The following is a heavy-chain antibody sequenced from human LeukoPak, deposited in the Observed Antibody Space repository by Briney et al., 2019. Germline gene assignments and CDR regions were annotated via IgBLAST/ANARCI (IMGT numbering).Heavy chain of an antibody. CDR1: GFTFSSYA. CDR2: ISGSGGST. Sequence: PGGSLRLSCAASGFTFSSYAMHWVRQAPGKGLEWVSAISGSGGSTYYADSVKGRFTISRDNSKNTLYLQMNSLRAEDTAVYYCAKDPYSSSGYYVDYWGQGTLVTVSS. CDR3: AKDPYSSSGYYVDY. J-gene: IGHJ4*02. D-gene: IGHD6-6*01. V-gene: IGHV3-23*01.